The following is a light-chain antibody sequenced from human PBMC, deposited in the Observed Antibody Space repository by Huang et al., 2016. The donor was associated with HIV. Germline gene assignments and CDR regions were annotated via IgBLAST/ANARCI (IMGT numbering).Light chain of an antibody. CDR1: RDISNH. Sequence: DIQMTQSPSSLSVSVGDRVTITCQASRDISNHLNWYQQKPGKAPNLLIYDASNLKTGGPSRFSGSGSGTDFTLTISRLRPDDVATYYCQQYDNLPQTFGQGTKLEIK. CDR2: DAS. J-gene: IGKJ2*01. CDR3: QQYDNLPQT. V-gene: IGKV1-33*01.